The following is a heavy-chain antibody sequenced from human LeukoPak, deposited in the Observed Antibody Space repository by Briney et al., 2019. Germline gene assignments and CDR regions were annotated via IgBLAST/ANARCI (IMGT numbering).Heavy chain of an antibody. D-gene: IGHD2-21*02. Sequence: GGSLRLSCAISGFTFSSYAVNWVRQAPGKGLEWVSAISGSDENTFYADSVKGRFTISRDNSKNSLYLQMNSLRAEDTAVYYCARLVVTEFDYWGQGTLVTVSS. V-gene: IGHV3-23*01. CDR2: ISGSDENT. J-gene: IGHJ4*02. CDR1: GFTFSSYA. CDR3: ARLVVTEFDY.